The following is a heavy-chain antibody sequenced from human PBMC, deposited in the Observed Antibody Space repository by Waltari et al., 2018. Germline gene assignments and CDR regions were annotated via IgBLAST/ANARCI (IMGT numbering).Heavy chain of an antibody. D-gene: IGHD6-13*01. V-gene: IGHV1-2*02. CDR3: ARSPTPYSSSWYSWDY. CDR2: INPNSGGT. J-gene: IGHJ4*02. CDR1: GYTFTGYY. Sequence: QVQLVQSGAEVKKPGASVKVSCKASGYTFTGYYLHWVRQAPGQGLEWMGWINPNSGGTNDAQKFQGRVTMTRDTSISTAYMELSRLRSDDTAVYYCARSPTPYSSSWYSWDYWGQGTLVTVSS.